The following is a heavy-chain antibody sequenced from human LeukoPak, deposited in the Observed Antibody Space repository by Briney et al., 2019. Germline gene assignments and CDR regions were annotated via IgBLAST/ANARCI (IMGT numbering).Heavy chain of an antibody. CDR3: AKGAITIFGVVIATNWFDP. J-gene: IGHJ5*02. Sequence: PGGSLRLSCAASGFTFSSYAMSWVRQAPGKGLEWVSAISGSGGSTYYADSVKGRFTISRDNSKNTLYLQMNSLRAEDTAVYYCAKGAITIFGVVIATNWFDPWGQGILVTASS. D-gene: IGHD3-3*01. V-gene: IGHV3-23*01. CDR1: GFTFSSYA. CDR2: ISGSGGST.